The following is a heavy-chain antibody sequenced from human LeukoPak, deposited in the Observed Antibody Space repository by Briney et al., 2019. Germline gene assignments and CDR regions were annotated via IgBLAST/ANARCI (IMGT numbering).Heavy chain of an antibody. CDR2: INNDASST. CDR3: ASLVVTDNWAFDI. J-gene: IGHJ3*02. Sequence: GGSLRLSCAASGFTFSSYRMHWVRQAPGEGLVWVSRINNDASSTSYADSVKSRFTISRDNAKNTLYLQMNSLRAGDTAVYYCASLVVTDNWAFDIWGQGTMVIVSS. D-gene: IGHD2-21*02. CDR1: GFTFSSYR. V-gene: IGHV3-74*01.